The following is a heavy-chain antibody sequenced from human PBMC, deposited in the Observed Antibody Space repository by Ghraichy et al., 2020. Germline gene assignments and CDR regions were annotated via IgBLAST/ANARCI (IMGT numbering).Heavy chain of an antibody. CDR3: TKTYYDILTASFDP. J-gene: IGHJ5*02. Sequence: SQTLSLTCTVSGGSISSSHYYWGWIRQPPWNGLDWIGSIYYSGSTYYSPSLTHRVTISVYTSKNQFSLRLSSVTTADTAVYYCTKTYYDILTASFDPWGQGTLVTVSS. V-gene: IGHV4-39*01. D-gene: IGHD3-9*01. CDR1: GGSISSSHYY. CDR2: IYYSGST.